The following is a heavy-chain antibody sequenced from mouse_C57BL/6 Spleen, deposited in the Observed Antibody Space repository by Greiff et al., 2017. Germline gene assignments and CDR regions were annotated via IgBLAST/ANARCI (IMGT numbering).Heavy chain of an antibody. Sequence: VQLQQSGAELVRPGASVKLSCTASGFNIKDYYMQWVKQRPEQGLEWIGRIDPEDGDTEYAPKFQGKATMTADTSSNTAYLQLSSLTSEDTAVYYFTTWGRVRQGFAYWGQGTLVTVSA. CDR2: IDPEDGDT. V-gene: IGHV14-1*01. CDR1: GFNIKDYY. J-gene: IGHJ3*01. CDR3: TTWGRVRQGFAY. D-gene: IGHD2-14*01.